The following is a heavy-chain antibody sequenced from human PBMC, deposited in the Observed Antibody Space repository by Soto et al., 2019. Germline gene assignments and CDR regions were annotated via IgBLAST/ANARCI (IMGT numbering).Heavy chain of an antibody. D-gene: IGHD2-8*01. V-gene: IGHV4-30-4*02. CDR3: AGVGVGDRDDK. CDR1: GSYITSCDYH. J-gene: IGHJ4*02. CDR2: ISHSETT. Sequence: SETLSLTCSVSGSYITSCDYHWTWIRQAPGKGLEWIGYISHSETTYYSPALKNRIIISSDFSMNQFSLRLNSVTAADTAVYFRAGVGVGDRDDKWGQGTLVTVSS.